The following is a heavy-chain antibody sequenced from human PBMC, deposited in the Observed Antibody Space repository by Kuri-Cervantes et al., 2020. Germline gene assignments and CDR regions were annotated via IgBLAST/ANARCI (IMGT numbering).Heavy chain of an antibody. CDR2: ISYDGSNK. V-gene: IGHV3-30*03. CDR1: GFTFSSYG. Sequence: GGSLRLSCAASGFTFSSYGMHWVRQAPGKGLEWVAVISYDGSNKYYADSVKGRFTISRDNSKNTLYLQMNSLRAEDTAVYYCARGPGRDGYSRDYWVQGILVTVSS. J-gene: IGHJ4*02. D-gene: IGHD5-24*01. CDR3: ARGPGRDGYSRDY.